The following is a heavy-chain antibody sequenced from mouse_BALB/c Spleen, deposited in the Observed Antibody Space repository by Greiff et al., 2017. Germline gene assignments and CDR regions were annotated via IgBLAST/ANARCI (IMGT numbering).Heavy chain of an antibody. CDR1: GYTFTSYW. J-gene: IGHJ1*01. Sequence: VQLQQPGAELVKPGASVKLSCKASGYTFTSYWMHWVKQRPGQGLEWIGEINPSNGRTNYNEKFKSKATLTVDKSSSTAYMQLSSLTSEDSAVYYCARVYGYDVDWYFDVWGAGTTVTVSS. CDR3: ARVYGYDVDWYFDV. CDR2: INPSNGRT. D-gene: IGHD2-2*01. V-gene: IGHV1S81*02.